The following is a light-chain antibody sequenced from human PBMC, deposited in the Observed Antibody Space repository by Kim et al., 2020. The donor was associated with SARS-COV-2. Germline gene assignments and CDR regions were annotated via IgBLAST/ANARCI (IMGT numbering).Light chain of an antibody. CDR1: NIGSKS. V-gene: IGLV3-21*04. Sequence: SYELTQSPSVSVAPGKTARITCGGNNIGSKSVHWYQQKPGQAPVLVIYYDSDRPSGIPERFSGSNSGNTATLTISRVEAGDEADYYCQVWDSSSDHPNYV. CDR3: QVWDSSSDHPNYV. CDR2: YDS. J-gene: IGLJ1*01.